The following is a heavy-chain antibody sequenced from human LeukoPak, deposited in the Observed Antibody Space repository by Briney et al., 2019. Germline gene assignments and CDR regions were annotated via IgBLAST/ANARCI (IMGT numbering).Heavy chain of an antibody. J-gene: IGHJ4*02. D-gene: IGHD3-22*01. Sequence: VSVKVSCKASGYTSTNYHIAWVRQAPGQGLEWMGWVSTNDGNTVYAQRLQGRVTMTTDTSTSVAYMELRSLTSDDTAVYYCTRAPPGMTMMTDYWGQGTLVTVSS. CDR1: GYTSTNYH. CDR2: VSTNDGNT. V-gene: IGHV1-18*01. CDR3: TRAPPGMTMMTDY.